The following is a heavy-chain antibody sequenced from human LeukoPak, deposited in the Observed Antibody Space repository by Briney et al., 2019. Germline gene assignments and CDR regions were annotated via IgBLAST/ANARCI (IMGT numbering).Heavy chain of an antibody. D-gene: IGHD5-24*01. Sequence: GGSLRLSCAASGFTVSNNYMSWVRQAPGKGLEYVSVIYSDGSTYYADSVKGRFTISRDNSKNTLYLQMNSLRAEDTAVYYCARSRDGYTCDYWGQGTLVTVSS. V-gene: IGHV3-53*01. CDR3: ARSRDGYTCDY. CDR1: GFTVSNNY. J-gene: IGHJ4*02. CDR2: IYSDGST.